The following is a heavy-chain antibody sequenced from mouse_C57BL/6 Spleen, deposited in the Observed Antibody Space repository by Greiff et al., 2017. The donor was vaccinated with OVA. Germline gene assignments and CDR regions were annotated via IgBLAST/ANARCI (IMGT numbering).Heavy chain of an antibody. V-gene: IGHV5-6*01. Sequence: EVKVVESGGDLVKPGGSLKLSCAASGFTFSSYGMSWVRQTPDKRLEWVATISSGGSYTYYPDSVKGRFTISRDNAKNTLYLQMSSLKSEDTAMYYCARHGEHFDYWGKGTTLTVSS. CDR3: ARHGEHFDY. J-gene: IGHJ2*01. CDR1: GFTFSSYG. CDR2: ISSGGSYT.